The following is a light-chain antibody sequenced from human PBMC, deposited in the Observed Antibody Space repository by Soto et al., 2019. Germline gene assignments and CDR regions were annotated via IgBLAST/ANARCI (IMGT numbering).Light chain of an antibody. CDR2: EVS. CDR1: SGDVGAYDY. J-gene: IGLJ1*01. CDR3: SAHAGSIHFYV. V-gene: IGLV2-8*01. Sequence: QSALTQPPSASGSPGQSVTISCTGTSGDVGAYDYVSWYQQHPGKAPKLIISEVSKRPSGVPDRFSGSKSGNTASLTVSGLQAEDEADYYCSAHAGSIHFYVFGSGTKVTVL.